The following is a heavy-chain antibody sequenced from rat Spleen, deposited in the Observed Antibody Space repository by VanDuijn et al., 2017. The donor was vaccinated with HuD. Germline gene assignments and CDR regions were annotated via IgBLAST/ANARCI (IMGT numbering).Heavy chain of an antibody. CDR2: ITNASGGT. D-gene: IGHD1-5*01. V-gene: IGHV5-31*01. CDR1: GFTFNYYW. Sequence: EVQLVESGGGLVLPGRSLKLSCVTSGFTFNYYWMTWIRQAPGKGLEWVASITNASGGTHYPDSVKGRFTISRDVAKSTLYLQMNNLRSEDTATYYCVRLFNNYGYWYFDFWGPGTMVTVSS. CDR3: VRLFNNYGYWYFDF. J-gene: IGHJ1*01.